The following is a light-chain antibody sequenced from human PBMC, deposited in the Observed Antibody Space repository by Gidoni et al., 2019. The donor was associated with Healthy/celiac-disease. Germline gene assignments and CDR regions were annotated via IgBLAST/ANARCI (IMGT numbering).Light chain of an antibody. CDR2: LNSDGSH. V-gene: IGLV4-69*01. Sequence: LVLTQSPSASASLGASVKLTCTLSSGHSSYAIEWHQQQPEKGPRYLMKLNSDGSHSKGDGIPDRFSGSSSGAERYLTISSLQSEDEADYYCQTWGTGTWVFGGGTKLTVL. CDR1: SGHSSYA. CDR3: QTWGTGTWV. J-gene: IGLJ3*02.